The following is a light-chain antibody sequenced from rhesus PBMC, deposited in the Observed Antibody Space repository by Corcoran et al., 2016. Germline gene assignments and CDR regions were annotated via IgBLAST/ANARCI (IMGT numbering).Light chain of an antibody. CDR1: QSVSSN. CDR2: YAS. CDR3: QQYNNWNS. Sequence: EIVMTQSPATLSLSPGERATLSCRASQSVSSNLAWYQQKPGPAPRLLIYYASTWATGIPDRFSGSGSGTVFTLTISSLEPEDVGVYYCQQYNNWNSFGQGTKVEIK. V-gene: IGKV3-35*01. J-gene: IGKJ2*01.